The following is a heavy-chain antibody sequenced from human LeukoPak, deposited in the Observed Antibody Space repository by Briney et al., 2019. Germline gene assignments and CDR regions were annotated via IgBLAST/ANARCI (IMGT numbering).Heavy chain of an antibody. J-gene: IGHJ4*02. CDR1: GYTIYSYD. CDR2: MSPNSGNT. V-gene: IGHV1-8*01. CDR3: ARGCSSTTCSWPFDY. D-gene: IGHD2-2*01. Sequence: ASVKVSCKASGYTIYSYDIHWVRQATGQGLEWMGWMSPNSGNTVYAQKFQGRVTMTRNTSISTAYMELSSLSSEDTAVYYCARGCSSTTCSWPFDYWGQGTLVTVPS.